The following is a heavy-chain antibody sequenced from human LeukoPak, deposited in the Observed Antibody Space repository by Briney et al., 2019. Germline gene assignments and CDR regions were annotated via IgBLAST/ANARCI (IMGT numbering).Heavy chain of an antibody. CDR1: GGSISSGDYY. CDR3: ARDFFEAIDNYYYGMDV. Sequence: SQTLSLTCTVSGGSISSGDYYWSWIRQPPGKGLEWIGYIYYSGSTYYNPSLKSRVTISVDTSKNQFSLKLSSVTAADTAVYYCARDFFEAIDNYYYGMDVWGQGTTVTVSS. D-gene: IGHD3-3*01. CDR2: IYYSGST. J-gene: IGHJ6*02. V-gene: IGHV4-30-4*01.